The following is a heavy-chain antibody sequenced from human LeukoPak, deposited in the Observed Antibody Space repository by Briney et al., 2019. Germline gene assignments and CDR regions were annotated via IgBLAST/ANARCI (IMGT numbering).Heavy chain of an antibody. D-gene: IGHD3-10*01. CDR2: IYTSGST. V-gene: IGHV4-61*02. Sequence: PSETLSLTCTVSGGSISSGSYYWSWIRQPAGKGLEWIGRIYTSGSTDYNPSLKSRVTISVDTSKNQFSLKLSSVTAADTAVYYCARHGSRFMVATLYGSGSRWFDPWGQGTLVTVSS. CDR1: GGSISSGSYY. CDR3: ARHGSRFMVATLYGSGSRWFDP. J-gene: IGHJ5*02.